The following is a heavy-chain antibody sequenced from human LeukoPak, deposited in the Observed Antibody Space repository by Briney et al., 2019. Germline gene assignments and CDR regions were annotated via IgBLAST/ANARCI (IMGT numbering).Heavy chain of an antibody. CDR3: ARHSPVDSGYDSPYYYNYYMDV. V-gene: IGHV5-51*01. J-gene: IGHJ6*03. Sequence: GESLKISCKGSGYSFINYWVGWVRQMPGKGLEWMGIIYPRDSETRYSPSFQGQVTISVDKSISTAYLQWSSLRASDNAIYYCARHSPVDSGYDSPYYYNYYMDVWGKGTTVTISS. CDR1: GYSFINYW. D-gene: IGHD5-12*01. CDR2: IYPRDSET.